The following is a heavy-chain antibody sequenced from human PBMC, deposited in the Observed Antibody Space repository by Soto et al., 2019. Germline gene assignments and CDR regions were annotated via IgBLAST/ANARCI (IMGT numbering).Heavy chain of an antibody. D-gene: IGHD3-10*01. CDR1: GFTFSSYW. CDR2: IKQDGSEK. J-gene: IGHJ4*02. Sequence: VGSLSLSCAASGFTFSSYWMSWVRQAPGKGLEWVANIKQDGSEKYYVDSVKGRFTISRDNAKNSMYLQMNSLRAEDTAVYYCVISVWSGYFDYCCPGTLATV. CDR3: VISVWSGYFDY. V-gene: IGHV3-7*01.